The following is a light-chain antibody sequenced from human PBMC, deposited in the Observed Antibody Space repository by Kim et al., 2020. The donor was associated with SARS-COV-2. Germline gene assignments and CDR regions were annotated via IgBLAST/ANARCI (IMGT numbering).Light chain of an antibody. J-gene: IGLJ1*01. CDR3: SSYTRNSGTLDV. Sequence: SITIPCTGTRSDVGGYDYVSWYQQHPGTAPKRMIYDVRNRPSGVSSRFSGSKSGNTASLTISGLQAEDEADYYCSSYTRNSGTLDVFGTGTKVTVL. CDR1: RSDVGGYDY. CDR2: DVR. V-gene: IGLV2-14*03.